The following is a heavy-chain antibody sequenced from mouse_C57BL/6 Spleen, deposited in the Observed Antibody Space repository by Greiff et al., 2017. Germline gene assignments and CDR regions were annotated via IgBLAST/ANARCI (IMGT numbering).Heavy chain of an antibody. V-gene: IGHV1-80*01. CDR2: IYPGDGDT. Sequence: VQRVESGAELVKPGASVKISCKASGYAFSSYWMNWVKQRPGKGLEWIGQIYPGDGDTNYNGKFKGKATLTADKSSSTAYMQLSSLTSEDSAVYFCAREGSYYFDYWGQGTTLTVSS. J-gene: IGHJ2*01. CDR3: AREGSYYFDY. CDR1: GYAFSSYW.